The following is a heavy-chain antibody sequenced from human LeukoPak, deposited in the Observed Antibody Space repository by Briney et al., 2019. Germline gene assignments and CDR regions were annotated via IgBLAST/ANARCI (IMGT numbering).Heavy chain of an antibody. CDR1: GDSFSSNRAA. CDR3: TRVVKYYDILTGSPKGDNYFDS. Sequence: PSQTLSLTCAISGDSFSSNRAAWNWIRQSPSRGLEWLGRTYYRSKWYSHYAVSVKARITIIPDTSKNHFSLHLDSVTPEDTAVYFCTRVVKYYDILTGSPKGDNYFDSWGQGTLVTVSS. V-gene: IGHV6-1*01. CDR2: TYYRSKWYS. D-gene: IGHD3-9*01. J-gene: IGHJ4*02.